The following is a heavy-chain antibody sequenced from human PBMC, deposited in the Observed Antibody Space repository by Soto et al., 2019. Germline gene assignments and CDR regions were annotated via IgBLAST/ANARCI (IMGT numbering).Heavy chain of an antibody. D-gene: IGHD4-4*01. J-gene: IGHJ4*02. Sequence: EVQLVESGGGLVQPGGSLRLSCAASGFTFSSHRMSWVRQAPGKGLEWVANIKHDGSETYYVDSVKGRFTISRDNAKNSLYLQMHSLRAEDTAVYHCARDDYNWARDYWGQGTLVTVSS. CDR1: GFTFSSHR. V-gene: IGHV3-7*01. CDR3: ARDDYNWARDY. CDR2: IKHDGSET.